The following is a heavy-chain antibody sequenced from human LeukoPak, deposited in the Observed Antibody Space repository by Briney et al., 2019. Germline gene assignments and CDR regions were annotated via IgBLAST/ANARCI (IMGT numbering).Heavy chain of an antibody. V-gene: IGHV3-74*01. CDR2: INPDGSST. CDR3: ARDGIATNDY. J-gene: IGHJ4*02. CDR1: GFTFSNYW. Sequence: GGSLRLSCAASGFTFSNYWMHWVRQAPGKGLVWVSRINPDGSSTRYADSVNGRFTISRDNSKNTLYLQMGSLRAEDTAVYYCARDGIATNDYWGQGILVTVSS. D-gene: IGHD5-24*01.